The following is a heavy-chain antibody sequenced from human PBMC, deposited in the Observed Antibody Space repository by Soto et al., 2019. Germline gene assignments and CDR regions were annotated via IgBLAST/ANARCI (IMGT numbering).Heavy chain of an antibody. D-gene: IGHD3-22*01. J-gene: IGHJ4*02. V-gene: IGHV3-48*01. Sequence: GGSLRLSCAASGFSFSIYSMNWVRQAPGKGLEWVSYIMPGSSHIFYADSVKGRFTISRDNAKNSLYLQMNNLRAEDTAFYFCARATQSYYDTSGYYSYAHWGQGA. CDR2: IMPGSSHI. CDR3: ARATQSYYDTSGYYSYAH. CDR1: GFSFSIYS.